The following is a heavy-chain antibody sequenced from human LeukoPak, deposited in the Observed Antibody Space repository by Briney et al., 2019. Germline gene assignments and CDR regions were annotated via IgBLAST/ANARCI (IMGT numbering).Heavy chain of an antibody. CDR1: GGSFSGYY. CDR2: INHSGST. D-gene: IGHD6-19*01. J-gene: IGHJ4*02. Sequence: SETLSLTCAVYGGSFSGYYWSWIRQPPGKGLEWIGEINHSGSTNYNPSLKSRVTISVDTSKNQFSLKLSSVTAADTAVYYCARDTYSDWYRSPRKTGFFDYWGQGTLVTVSS. CDR3: ARDTYSDWYRSPRKTGFFDY. V-gene: IGHV4-34*01.